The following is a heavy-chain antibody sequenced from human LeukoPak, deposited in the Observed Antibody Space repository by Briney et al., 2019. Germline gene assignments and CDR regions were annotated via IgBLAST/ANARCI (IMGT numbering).Heavy chain of an antibody. Sequence: ASVKVSCKASAYIFTNYYMHWVRQAPGQGLEWMGIINPSGGSTSYAQKFQGRVTMTRDTSTSTVYMELSSLRSEDTAVYYCARTGDVDTAIWSCDYWGQGTLVTVSS. CDR2: INPSGGST. V-gene: IGHV1-46*01. CDR3: ARTGDVDTAIWSCDY. J-gene: IGHJ4*02. D-gene: IGHD5-18*01. CDR1: AYIFTNYY.